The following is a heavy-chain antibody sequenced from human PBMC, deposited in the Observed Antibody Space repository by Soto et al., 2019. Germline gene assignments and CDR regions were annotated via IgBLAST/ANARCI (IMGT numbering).Heavy chain of an antibody. J-gene: IGHJ3*02. D-gene: IGHD6-13*01. CDR3: TTTSLIAAHDAFDI. Sequence: NLGGSLRLSCAASGFTFSNAWMSWVRQAPGKGLEWVGRIKSKTDGGTTDYAAPVKGRFTISRDDSKNTLYLQMNSLKTEDTAVYYCTTTSLIAAHDAFDIWGQGTMVTVSS. CDR2: IKSKTDGGTT. CDR1: GFTFSNAW. V-gene: IGHV3-15*01.